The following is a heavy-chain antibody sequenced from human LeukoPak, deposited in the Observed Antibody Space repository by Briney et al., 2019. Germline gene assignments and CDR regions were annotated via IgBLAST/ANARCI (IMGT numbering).Heavy chain of an antibody. D-gene: IGHD6-13*01. CDR2: IYTSGST. Sequence: SETLSLTCTVSGGSISSGSYYWSWIRRPAGKGLEWIGRIYTSGSTNYNPSLKSRVTISVDTSKNQFSLKLSSVTAADTAVYYCARRGISQGYYMDVWGKGTTVTISS. CDR1: GGSISSGSYY. J-gene: IGHJ6*03. CDR3: ARRGISQGYYMDV. V-gene: IGHV4-61*02.